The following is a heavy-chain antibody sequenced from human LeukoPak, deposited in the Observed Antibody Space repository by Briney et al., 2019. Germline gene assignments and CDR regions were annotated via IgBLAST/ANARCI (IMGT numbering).Heavy chain of an antibody. V-gene: IGHV3-11*01. CDR2: ISSSGSTI. CDR1: GFTFSDYY. Sequence: GGSLRLSCPASGFTFSDYYMSWIRQAPGKGLEWVSYISSSGSTIYYADSVKGRFTISRDNAKNSLYLQMNSLRAEDTAVYYCARDRRCSGGSCYSNYYYGMDVWGQGTTVTVSS. J-gene: IGHJ6*02. D-gene: IGHD2-15*01. CDR3: ARDRRCSGGSCYSNYYYGMDV.